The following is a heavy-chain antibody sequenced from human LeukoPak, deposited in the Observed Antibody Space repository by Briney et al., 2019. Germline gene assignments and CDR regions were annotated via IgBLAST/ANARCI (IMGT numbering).Heavy chain of an antibody. CDR3: ARIKLGVNAFDI. J-gene: IGHJ3*02. Sequence: GASVKVSCKASGYAFTTYYMQWVRQAPGQGLEWIGIINPSGGSTTYAQKFQGRVTMTRDTSTSTVYMELSSLRSEDTAVYYCARIKLGVNAFDIWGQGTVVTVSS. CDR1: GYAFTTYY. D-gene: IGHD7-27*01. CDR2: INPSGGST. V-gene: IGHV1-46*03.